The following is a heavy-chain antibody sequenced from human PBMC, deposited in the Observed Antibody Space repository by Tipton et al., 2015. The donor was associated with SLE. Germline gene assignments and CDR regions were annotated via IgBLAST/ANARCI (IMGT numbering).Heavy chain of an antibody. CDR1: GFTFSSYG. Sequence: SLRLSCAASGFTFSSYGMNWVRQAPGKGLEGVSYISSSGSTIYNADSVKGRFTISRDNAKNSLYLQMNSLRAQDTAVYYCATGPEEPGGDAFDICRQGTMVTVSS. D-gene: IGHD2-8*02. V-gene: IGHV3-48*03. J-gene: IGHJ3*02. CDR2: ISSSGSTI. CDR3: ATGPEEPGGDAFDI.